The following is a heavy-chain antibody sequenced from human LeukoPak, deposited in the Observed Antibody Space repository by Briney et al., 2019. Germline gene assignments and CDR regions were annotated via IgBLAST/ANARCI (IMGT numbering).Heavy chain of an antibody. CDR2: IYHSGTT. D-gene: IGHD6-6*01. CDR3: ARDLYSSSSK. V-gene: IGHV4-38-2*02. CDR1: GYSISSGYY. Sequence: SETLSLTCTVSGYSISSGYYWGWIRQSPGKGLEWIGNIYHSGTTYYNPSLNSRVSISADTSKNQFSLRLASVTAADTAVYYCARDLYSSSSKWGQGTLVTVSS. J-gene: IGHJ4*02.